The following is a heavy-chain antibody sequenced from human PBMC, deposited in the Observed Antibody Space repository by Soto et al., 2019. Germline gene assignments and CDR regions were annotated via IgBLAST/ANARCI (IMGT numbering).Heavy chain of an antibody. CDR2: MNPNSGNT. CDR1: GYTFTSYD. D-gene: IGHD6-6*01. J-gene: IGHJ5*02. CDR3: ARAPYSSSIYNWFDP. V-gene: IGHV1-8*01. Sequence: ASVKVSCKASGYTFTSYDINWVRQATGQGLEWMGWMNPNSGNTGYAQKFQGRVTMTRNTSISTAYMELSSLRSEDTAVYYCARAPYSSSIYNWFDPWGQGTLVTVSS.